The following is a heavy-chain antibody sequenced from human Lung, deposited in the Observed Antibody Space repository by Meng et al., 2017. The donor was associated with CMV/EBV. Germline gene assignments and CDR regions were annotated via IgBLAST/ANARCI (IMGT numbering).Heavy chain of an antibody. V-gene: IGHV1-46*01. J-gene: IGHJ4*02. D-gene: IGHD3-16*01. CDR2: INTSVGYT. Sequence: QVQLVQSGAEVNKPGASVKVSCKASGYTFTNYYMHWVRQAPGQGLEWMGIINTSVGYTSHAQKFQGRVTMTRDTSTSTVHMEVRSLRSADTAVYYCARASRVLGGFDYWGQGTLVTVSS. CDR3: ARASRVLGGFDY. CDR1: GYTFTNYY.